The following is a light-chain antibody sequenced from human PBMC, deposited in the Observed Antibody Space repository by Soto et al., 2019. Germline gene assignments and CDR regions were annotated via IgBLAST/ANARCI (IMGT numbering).Light chain of an antibody. CDR3: QQSYSTPCT. J-gene: IGKJ2*02. CDR2: AAS. CDR1: QSISSY. Sequence: DIQMTQSPSSLSASVGDRVTITCRASQSISSYLNWYQQKPGKAPKLLIYAASSFESGVPSRFSGSGSGTDFTLTISSQQPEDFATYYCQQSYSTPCTFGQGTKLEIK. V-gene: IGKV1-39*01.